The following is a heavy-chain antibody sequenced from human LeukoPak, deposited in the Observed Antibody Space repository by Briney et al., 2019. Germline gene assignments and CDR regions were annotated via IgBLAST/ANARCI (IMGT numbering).Heavy chain of an antibody. CDR1: GGTFSSYA. CDR3: ARDRDIVVVPAADPSYYMDV. CDR2: IIPIFGTA. V-gene: IGHV1-69*06. J-gene: IGHJ6*03. D-gene: IGHD2-2*01. Sequence: GASVKVSCKASGGTFSSYAISWVRQAPGQGLEWMGRIIPIFGTANYAQKFQGRVTITADKSTSTAYMELSSLRSEDTAVYYCARDRDIVVVPAADPSYYMDVWGKGTTVTVSS.